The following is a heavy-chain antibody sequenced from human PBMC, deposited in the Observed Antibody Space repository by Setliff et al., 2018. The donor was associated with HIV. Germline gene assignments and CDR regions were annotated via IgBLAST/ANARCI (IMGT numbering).Heavy chain of an antibody. Sequence: PSETLSLTCTVTGGSISSGGFYWTWIRQHPGKGLEWIGYIYNTGSTYHSPSLESRVTISIDTSKNQFSLKLSSVTAADTAVYYCARSDGQLDPYYYYGMDVWGQGTTVTVSS. V-gene: IGHV4-31*02. J-gene: IGHJ6*02. CDR2: IYNTGST. D-gene: IGHD6-6*01. CDR3: ARSDGQLDPYYYYGMDV. CDR1: GGSISSGGFY.